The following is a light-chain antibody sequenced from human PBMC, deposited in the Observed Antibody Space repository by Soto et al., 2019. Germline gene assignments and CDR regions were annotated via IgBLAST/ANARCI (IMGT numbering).Light chain of an antibody. CDR2: AAS. CDR1: KGIGDD. Sequence: DIPMTQSPSSLSASVGDRVIITCRASKGIGDDLGWYQQKPGKAPKRLIYAASSLQSGVPSRFSGSGSGTDFTLTISSLQPDDFASYYCLQHNTYPWTFGPGTKVEVK. CDR3: LQHNTYPWT. V-gene: IGKV1-17*01. J-gene: IGKJ1*01.